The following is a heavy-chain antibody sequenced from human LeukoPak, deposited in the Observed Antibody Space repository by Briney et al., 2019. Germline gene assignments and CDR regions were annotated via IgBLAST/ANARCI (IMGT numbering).Heavy chain of an antibody. V-gene: IGHV1-18*01. CDR3: AREGLGDSSGSLSGNDY. Sequence: ASVKVSCKASGYTFTSYGISWVRQAPGQGLEWMGWISAYNGNTNYAQKLQGRVTMTRDTSISTAYMELSRLRSDDTAVYYCAREGLGDSSGSLSGNDYWGQGTLVTVSS. D-gene: IGHD3-22*01. CDR1: GYTFTSYG. J-gene: IGHJ4*02. CDR2: ISAYNGNT.